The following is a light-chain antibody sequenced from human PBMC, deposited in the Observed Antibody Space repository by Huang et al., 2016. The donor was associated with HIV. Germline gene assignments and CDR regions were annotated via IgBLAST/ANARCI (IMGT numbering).Light chain of an antibody. V-gene: IGKV1-6*01. CDR1: QGIRND. J-gene: IGKJ2*01. Sequence: AIQMTQSPSSLSASVGDRVTITCRASQGIRNDLGWYQQKPGKPPKILIYSATSFQSGVPSRFSGSGSDTNFTLTISGLQPEDFATYFCLQDYNFPYTFGQGTEVE. CDR3: LQDYNFPYT. CDR2: SAT.